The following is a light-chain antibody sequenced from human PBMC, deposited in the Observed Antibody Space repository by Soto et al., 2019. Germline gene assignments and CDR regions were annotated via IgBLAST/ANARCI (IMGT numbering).Light chain of an antibody. J-gene: IGKJ4*01. CDR3: QQYDNLPLT. CDR1: QDIGKF. Sequence: DIQMTQAPSSLSASVGDRVTITCQASQDIGKFLNWYQVKPGKAPKLLIYDASILEPGVPATFRGGGSGTYFSFTIASLQPEDIATYYCQQYDNLPLTLGGGTKVDIK. CDR2: DAS. V-gene: IGKV1-33*01.